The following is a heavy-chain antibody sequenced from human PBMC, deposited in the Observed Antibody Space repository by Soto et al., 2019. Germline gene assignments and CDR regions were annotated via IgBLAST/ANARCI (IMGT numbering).Heavy chain of an antibody. D-gene: IGHD2-2*01. Sequence: VASVKVSCKGFGYSFMKYGINWVRQAPGQGLEWVGWISPYSGYTRSAQKFHGRLTLTTDTAASTAYMELRILRSADTALYYCAREASVLIPAAQPSRFDSWGQGTLVTVSS. CDR3: AREASVLIPAAQPSRFDS. J-gene: IGHJ4*02. CDR2: ISPYSGYT. V-gene: IGHV1-18*01. CDR1: GYSFMKYG.